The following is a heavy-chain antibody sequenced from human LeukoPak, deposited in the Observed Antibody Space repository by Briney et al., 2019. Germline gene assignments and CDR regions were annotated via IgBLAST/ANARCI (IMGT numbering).Heavy chain of an antibody. CDR1: GYSFTSYW. Sequence: GESLKISCKGSGYSFTSYWISWVRQMPGKGLEWMGRIDPSDSYTNYSPSFQGRVTISADKSISTAYLQWSSLKASDTAMYYCARRVSSSGWFDPWGLGTLVTVSS. V-gene: IGHV5-10-1*01. J-gene: IGHJ5*02. D-gene: IGHD6-6*01. CDR3: ARRVSSSGWFDP. CDR2: IDPSDSYT.